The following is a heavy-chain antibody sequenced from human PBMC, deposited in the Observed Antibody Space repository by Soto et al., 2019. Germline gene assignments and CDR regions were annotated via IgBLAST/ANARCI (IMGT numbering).Heavy chain of an antibody. CDR3: ARSVFP. CDR2: SYYSGST. J-gene: IGHJ5*02. V-gene: IGHV4-31*03. CDR1: GGSISTGGYY. Sequence: QVQLQESGPGLVKPSQTLSLTCTVSGGSISTGGYYWNWIRQHPGKGLEWIGYSYYSGSTYYNPSLQSRVTISVNTSKNQFSRKLSSVTAADTAVYYCARSVFPWAQGTLVTVSS.